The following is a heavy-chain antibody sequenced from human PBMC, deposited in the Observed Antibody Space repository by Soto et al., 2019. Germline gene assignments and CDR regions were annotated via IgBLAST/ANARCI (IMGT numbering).Heavy chain of an antibody. CDR1: GFRFRDYW. D-gene: IGHD3-22*01. V-gene: IGHV3-7*03. CDR3: AAFCYTMTCTHFHGYS. Sequence: GGSLGLSCAVSGFRFRDYWMSWVRQAPGKGLEWVANIKQDESDKYYVDSVKGRFTISRDNAKNALYLQMNSLRVEDTAVYYCAAFCYTMTCTHFHGYSWRHVPQATLS. CDR2: IKQDESDK. J-gene: IGHJ5*01.